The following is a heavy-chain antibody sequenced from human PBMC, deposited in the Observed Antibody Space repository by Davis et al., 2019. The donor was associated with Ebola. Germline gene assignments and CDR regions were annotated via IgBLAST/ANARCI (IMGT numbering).Heavy chain of an antibody. J-gene: IGHJ4*02. CDR2: ISSSSSYI. V-gene: IGHV3-21*01. Sequence: PGGSLRLSCAASGFTLSTYSMNWVRQAPGKGLEWVSSISSSSSYIYYADSVKGRFTISRDNAKNSLYLQMNSLRADDTAVYYCAKQGAVAGRYYFDYWGQGTLVTVSS. CDR1: GFTLSTYS. CDR3: AKQGAVAGRYYFDY. D-gene: IGHD6-19*01.